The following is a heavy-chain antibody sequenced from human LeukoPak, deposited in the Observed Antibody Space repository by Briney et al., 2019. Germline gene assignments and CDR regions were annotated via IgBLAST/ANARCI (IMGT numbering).Heavy chain of an antibody. Sequence: GESLKISCKASGYSFTDYWSGWVRQMPGKGLEWMGIINPANSDTKYRPSLQGQVTISADRSITTTYLQWSSLKASDTGMYYCARRGRDTGTTFDFWGQGTLLTVSS. CDR3: ARRGRDTGTTFDF. CDR2: INPANSDT. V-gene: IGHV5-51*01. CDR1: GYSFTDYW. J-gene: IGHJ4*02. D-gene: IGHD1-1*01.